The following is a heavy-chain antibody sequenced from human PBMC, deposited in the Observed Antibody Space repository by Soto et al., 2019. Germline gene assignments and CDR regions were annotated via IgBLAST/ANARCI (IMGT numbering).Heavy chain of an antibody. V-gene: IGHV3-53*04. CDR2: IYSGGST. CDR1: GFTVSSNY. CDR3: ARGHRFIPPTFFGGVTQHGLYYYMDV. Sequence: GGSLRLSCAASGFTVSSNYMSWVRQAPGKGLEWVSVIYSGGSTYYADSVKGRFTISRHNSKNTLYLQMNSLRAEATAVYYCARGHRFIPPTFFGGVTQHGLYYYMDVGGKGTTVTVSS. J-gene: IGHJ6*03. D-gene: IGHD3-3*01.